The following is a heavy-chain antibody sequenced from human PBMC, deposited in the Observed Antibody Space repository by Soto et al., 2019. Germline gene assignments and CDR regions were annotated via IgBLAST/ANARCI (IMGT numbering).Heavy chain of an antibody. V-gene: IGHV3-43*01. CDR1: GFIFAYYT. CDR2: ITWDGGRA. D-gene: IGHD5-18*01. Sequence: PGGSLRLSCAASGFIFAYYTMHWVRQAPGKGLEWVSLITWDGGRAYYADSVKGRFTISRDNSKNSLYLQMNSLRTEDTASYYCTKDDRVDTAMVTGYYYHFGMDVWGPGTTVTVSS. J-gene: IGHJ6*02. CDR3: TKDDRVDTAMVTGYYYHFGMDV.